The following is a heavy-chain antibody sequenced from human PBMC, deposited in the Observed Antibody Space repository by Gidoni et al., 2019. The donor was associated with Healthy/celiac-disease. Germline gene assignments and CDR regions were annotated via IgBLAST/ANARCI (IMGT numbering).Heavy chain of an antibody. D-gene: IGHD3-22*01. CDR3: ALLQDDSSCYCPSRNYGSFDL. CDR1: GFTFSRYG. CDR2: IWYDGSNK. V-gene: IGHV3-33*01. J-gene: IGHJ2*01. Sequence: QVQLVESGGGVVQPGRSLRLSCEASGFTFSRYGMPWVRQAPGKGLEWVAVIWYDGSNKYYADSVKGRFTISRDNSKNTLYLQMNSLRAEDTAVYYCALLQDDSSCYCPSRNYGSFDLWGRGTLVTVSS.